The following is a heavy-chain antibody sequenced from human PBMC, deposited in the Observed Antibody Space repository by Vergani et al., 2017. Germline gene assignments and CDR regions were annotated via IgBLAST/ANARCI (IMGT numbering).Heavy chain of an antibody. J-gene: IGHJ4*02. CDR1: SFSVSSHY. CDR3: ANEGSANRIRGWLDH. CDR2: INIGGRT. Sequence: LVESGGGLVQPGGSLRLSCAASSFSVSSHYMTWVRQAPGKGLEWVSTINIGGRTSYADSVKGRLTLTRDDSKNTLHLQMNSLRPEDTAVYYCANEGSANRIRGWLDHWGQGALVTVSS. V-gene: IGHV3-66*02. D-gene: IGHD3-10*01.